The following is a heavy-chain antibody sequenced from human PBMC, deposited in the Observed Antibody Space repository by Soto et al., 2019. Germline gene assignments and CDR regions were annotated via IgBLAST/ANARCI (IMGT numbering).Heavy chain of an antibody. V-gene: IGHV1-69*13. CDR1: GGTFSSYA. Sequence: ASVKVACKASGGTFSSYASSWVRQAPGQGLEWMGGIIPIFGTANYAQKFQGRVTITADESTSTAYMELSSLRSEDTAVYYCAGDRDENGMDVWGQGTTVTVSS. J-gene: IGHJ6*02. CDR2: IIPIFGTA. CDR3: AGDRDENGMDV.